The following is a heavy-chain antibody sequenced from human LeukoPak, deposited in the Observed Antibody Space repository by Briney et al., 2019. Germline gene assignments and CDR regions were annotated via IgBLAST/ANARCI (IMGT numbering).Heavy chain of an antibody. V-gene: IGHV3-11*01. CDR1: GFTFSDYY. Sequence: PGGSLRLSCAASGFTFSDYYMSWIRPAPGKGLEWVSYVSESGSPIYYADSVKGRFTISRDNAKNSLYLQMNSLRAEDTAVYYCAKDGAQVGVTFDYWGQGTLVTVSS. CDR2: VSESGSPI. CDR3: AKDGAQVGVTFDY. D-gene: IGHD1-26*01. J-gene: IGHJ4*02.